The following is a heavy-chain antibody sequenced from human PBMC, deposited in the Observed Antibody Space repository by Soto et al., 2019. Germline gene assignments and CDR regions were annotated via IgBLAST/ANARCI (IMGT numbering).Heavy chain of an antibody. CDR2: ITGSGGRT. CDR1: GFAFSNYA. D-gene: IGHD1-26*01. CDR3: AKEYTSTSKGSFDY. Sequence: GEALKISCAASGFAFSNYAMNWVRQAPGKGLEWVSGITGSGGRTFYADSVKGRSTISRDNSKNTVYLQMKSVWADDTAVYYCAKEYTSTSKGSFDYWGQGALVTVSS. J-gene: IGHJ4*02. V-gene: IGHV3-23*01.